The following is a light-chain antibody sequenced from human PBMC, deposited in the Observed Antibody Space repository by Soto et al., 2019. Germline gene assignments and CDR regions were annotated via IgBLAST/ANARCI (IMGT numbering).Light chain of an antibody. V-gene: IGLV2-14*01. CDR2: GVS. CDR3: SSYTSSITPYV. J-gene: IGLJ1*01. CDR1: ITDIGAYNY. Sequence: SALAQPASVSGSPGQSITISCTGTITDIGAYNYVSWYQQHPGKAPKLLIYGVSSRPSGVSNRFSGSKSGNAAYLTISGLXADDEAEYYCSSYTSSITPYVFGTGTKVTVL.